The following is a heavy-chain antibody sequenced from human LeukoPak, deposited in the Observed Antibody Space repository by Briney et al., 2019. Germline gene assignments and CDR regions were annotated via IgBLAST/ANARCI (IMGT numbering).Heavy chain of an antibody. D-gene: IGHD3-22*01. Sequence: ASVKVSCKASGYTFTSYYMHWVRQAPGQGLEWMGIINPSGGSTSYAQKFQGRVTMTRDMSTSTVYMELSSLRAEDTAVYYCARESPPQYSYDSSSYLGPMDAFDIWGQGTMVTVSS. CDR2: INPSGGST. J-gene: IGHJ3*02. V-gene: IGHV1-46*01. CDR3: ARESPPQYSYDSSSYLGPMDAFDI. CDR1: GYTFTSYY.